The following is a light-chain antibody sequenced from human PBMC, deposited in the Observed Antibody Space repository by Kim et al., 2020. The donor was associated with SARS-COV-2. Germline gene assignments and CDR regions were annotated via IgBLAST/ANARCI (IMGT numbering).Light chain of an antibody. J-gene: IGKJ5*01. CDR1: QDISNY. CDR2: AAS. CDR3: QELSIYRPIT. V-gene: IGKV1-9*01. Sequence: DIQLTQSPSLVSASVRDRVTITCRASQDISNYLAWYQQKPGEAPKLLIYAASTLESGVPSRFSGSGSGTEFTLTISGLQPEDFATYYCQELSIYRPITFGQGARLEIK.